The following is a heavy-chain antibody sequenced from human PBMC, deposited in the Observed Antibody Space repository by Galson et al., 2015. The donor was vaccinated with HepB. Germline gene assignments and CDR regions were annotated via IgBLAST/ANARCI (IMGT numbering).Heavy chain of an antibody. J-gene: IGHJ5*02. CDR2: ISSSGSTI. Sequence: SLRLSCAASGFTFSDYYMSWIRQAPGKGLEWVSYISSSGSTIYYADSVKGRFTISRDNAKNSLYLQMNSLRAEDTAVYYCARDSSSWERYNWFDPWGQGTLVIVSS. CDR1: GFTFSDYY. D-gene: IGHD6-13*01. V-gene: IGHV3-11*01. CDR3: ARDSSSWERYNWFDP.